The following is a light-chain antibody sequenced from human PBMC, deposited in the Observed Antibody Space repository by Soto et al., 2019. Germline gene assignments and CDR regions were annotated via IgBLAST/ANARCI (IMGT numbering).Light chain of an antibody. Sequence: DIQMTQSPSSLSASVGDRVTITCQASQDISNYLNWYQQKPGQAPKLLIYDASNLETGVPSRFSGSRAWTDFNLTISSLQPEEFATFYCQQYDNIPPWTFGQGTKVEIK. V-gene: IGKV1-33*01. CDR2: DAS. J-gene: IGKJ1*01. CDR1: QDISNY. CDR3: QQYDNIPPWT.